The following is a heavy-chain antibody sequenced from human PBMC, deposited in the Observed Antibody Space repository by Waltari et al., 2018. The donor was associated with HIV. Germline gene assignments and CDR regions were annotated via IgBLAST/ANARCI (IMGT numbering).Heavy chain of an antibody. CDR1: GFTFSSYW. D-gene: IGHD3-22*01. V-gene: IGHV3-74*01. CDR2: INSDGSST. J-gene: IGHJ4*02. CDR3: ARYYYDSSGYPTDY. Sequence: EVQLVESGGGLVQPGGSLRLSCAASGFTFSSYWMHWVRQAPGKGLVLVSRINSDGSSTSYADSVKGRFTISRDNAKNTLYLQMNSLRAEDTAVYYCARYYYDSSGYPTDYWGQGTLVTVSS.